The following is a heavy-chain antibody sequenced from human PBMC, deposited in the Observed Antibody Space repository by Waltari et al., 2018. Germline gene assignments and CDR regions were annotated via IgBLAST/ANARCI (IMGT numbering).Heavy chain of an antibody. J-gene: IGHJ4*02. V-gene: IGHV1-2*02. CDR3: ARARVAVAGTESFDY. CDR2: INPNSGGT. D-gene: IGHD6-19*01. CDR1: GYTFTGYY. Sequence: QVQLVQSGAEVKKPGASVKVSCKASGYTFTGYYMHWVRQAPGQGLEWMGWINPNSGGTNYAQKFQGRVTMTRDTSISTAYMELSRLRSDDTAVYYCARARVAVAGTESFDYWGQGTLVTVSS.